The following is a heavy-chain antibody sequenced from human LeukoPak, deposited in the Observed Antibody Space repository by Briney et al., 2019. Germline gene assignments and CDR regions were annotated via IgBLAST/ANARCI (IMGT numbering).Heavy chain of an antibody. V-gene: IGHV4-34*01. J-gene: IGHJ6*04. CDR2: INHSVST. D-gene: IGHD3-10*01. CDR1: GGSFSGYY. Sequence: PSETLSLTCAVYGGSFSGYYRSWIRQPPGKGLEWIGEINHSVSTNYNPSLKRRVTISVDTSKNQFSLKLSYVNAADTAVYYCARGSYYGSGSYYNRQYYYYGMDVWGKGTTVTVSS. CDR3: ARGSYYGSGSYYNRQYYYYGMDV.